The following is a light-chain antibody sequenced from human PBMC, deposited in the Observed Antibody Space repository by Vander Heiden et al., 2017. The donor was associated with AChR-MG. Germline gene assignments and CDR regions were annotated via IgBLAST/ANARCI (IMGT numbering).Light chain of an antibody. CDR3: QSADSSGTSHVV. CDR1: ALPKQY. V-gene: IGLV3-25*03. J-gene: IGLJ2*01. Sequence: SYELTQPPSVSVSPGQTARITCSGDALPKQYAYWYQQKPGQAPVLVIYKDSERPSGIPERFSGSSSGTTVTLTISGVQEEDEADYYCQSADSSGTSHVVFGGGTKLTVL. CDR2: KDS.